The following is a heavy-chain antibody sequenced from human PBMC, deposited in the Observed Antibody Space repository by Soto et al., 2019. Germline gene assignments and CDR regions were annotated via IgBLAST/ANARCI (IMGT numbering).Heavy chain of an antibody. CDR1: GFTFSNYA. CDR3: ARAGCDGGTCYTLVGLRYGMDV. V-gene: IGHV3-30-3*01. J-gene: IGHJ6*02. CDR2: ISYDGNNK. D-gene: IGHD2-15*01. Sequence: QVQLVESGGGVVQPGRSLRLSFAASGFTFSNYAMYWVRQAPGKGLEWVAVISYDGNNKYYADSVKGRFTISRDNSNITLYLQMYSLRAEDTAVYYCARAGCDGGTCYTLVGLRYGMDVWGQGTTVTVSS.